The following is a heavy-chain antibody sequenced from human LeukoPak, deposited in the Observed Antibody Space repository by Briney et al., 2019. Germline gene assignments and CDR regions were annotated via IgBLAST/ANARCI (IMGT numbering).Heavy chain of an antibody. J-gene: IGHJ4*02. CDR1: GYTFTSYD. CDR2: MNPNSGNT. D-gene: IGHD3-9*01. Sequence: ASVKVSCKASGYTFTSYDINWVRQATGQGLEWMGWMNPNSGNTGYAQKFQGRVTMTRNTSISTAYTELSSLRSEDTAVYYCAREDYDILTGYFRGFDYWGQGTLVTVSS. V-gene: IGHV1-8*01. CDR3: AREDYDILTGYFRGFDY.